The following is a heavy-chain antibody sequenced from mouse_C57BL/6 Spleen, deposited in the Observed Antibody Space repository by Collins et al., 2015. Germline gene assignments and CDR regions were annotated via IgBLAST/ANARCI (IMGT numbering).Heavy chain of an antibody. Sequence: QVQLKESGPGLVAPSQSLSITCTVSGFSLTSYDISWIRQPPGKGLEWLGVIWTGGGTNYNSAFMSRLSISKDNSKSQVSLKMNSLQTDDTAIYYCVRDYYGSGFAYWGQGTLVTVSA. D-gene: IGHD1-1*01. CDR1: GFSLTSYD. CDR2: IWTGGGT. J-gene: IGHJ3*01. V-gene: IGHV2-9-2*01. CDR3: VRDYYGSGFAY.